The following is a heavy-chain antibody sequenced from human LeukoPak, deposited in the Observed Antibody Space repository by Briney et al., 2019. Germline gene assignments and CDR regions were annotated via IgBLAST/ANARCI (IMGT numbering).Heavy chain of an antibody. CDR2: INHSGST. CDR1: GGSFSGYY. Sequence: PSETLSLTCAVYGGSFSGYYWSWIRQPPGKGLEWIGEINHSGSTKYNPSLKSRVSISLDTSKNQFSLKLRSVTATDTAVYYCARGRTGYQLLPTKKQYDYYYMDVWGKGTTVTVSS. J-gene: IGHJ6*03. V-gene: IGHV4-34*01. D-gene: IGHD2-2*01. CDR3: ARGRTGYQLLPTKKQYDYYYMDV.